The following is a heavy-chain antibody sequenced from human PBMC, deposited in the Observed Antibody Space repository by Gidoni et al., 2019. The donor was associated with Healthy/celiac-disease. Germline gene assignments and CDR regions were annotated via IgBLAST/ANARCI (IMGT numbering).Heavy chain of an antibody. CDR3: ARVLRIYYYYYLDV. Sequence: QVQLQQWGAGLLKPSDNLSLTCAVFGGSFSGYYWSWIRQPPGKGLEWIGEINHSGSTNYNPSLKSRVTISVDTSKNQFSLKLSSVTAADTAVYYCARVLRIYYYYYLDVWGKGTTVTVSS. CDR2: INHSGST. CDR1: GGSFSGYY. D-gene: IGHD3-10*01. J-gene: IGHJ6*03. V-gene: IGHV4-34*01.